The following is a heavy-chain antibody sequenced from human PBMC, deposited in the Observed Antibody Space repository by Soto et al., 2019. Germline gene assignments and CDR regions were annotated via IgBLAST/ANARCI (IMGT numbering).Heavy chain of an antibody. CDR2: ISAYNGNT. Sequence: ASVKVSCKASGYTFTSYGISWVRQAPGQGLEWMGWISAYNGNTNYAQKLQGRVTMTTDTSTSTAYMEQRSLRSDDTAVYYCAADPGSIDVNYYGSGSYLGPYYYGMDVWGQGTTVTVSS. CDR3: AADPGSIDVNYYGSGSYLGPYYYGMDV. J-gene: IGHJ6*02. V-gene: IGHV1-18*01. CDR1: GYTFTSYG. D-gene: IGHD3-10*01.